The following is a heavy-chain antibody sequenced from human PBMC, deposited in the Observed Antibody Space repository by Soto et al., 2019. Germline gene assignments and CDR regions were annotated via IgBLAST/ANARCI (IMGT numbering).Heavy chain of an antibody. Sequence: QVQLVESGGGVVQPGRSLRLSCAASGFTFSSYGMHWVRQAPGKGLEWVAVISYDGSNKYYADSVKGRFTISRDNSKNTLYLQINSLRAEDTAVYYCAKGYVVPSDAFDIWGQGTMVTVSS. CDR3: AKGYVVPSDAFDI. V-gene: IGHV3-30*18. J-gene: IGHJ3*02. D-gene: IGHD3-10*01. CDR1: GFTFSSYG. CDR2: ISYDGSNK.